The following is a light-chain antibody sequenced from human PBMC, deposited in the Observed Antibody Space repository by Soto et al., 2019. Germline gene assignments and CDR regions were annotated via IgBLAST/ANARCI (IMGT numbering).Light chain of an antibody. Sequence: DIQMTQSPSTLSGSVGDRVTITCRASQTISSWLAWYQQKPGKAPKLLIYKASTLKSGVPSRFSGSGSGTEFTLTISSLQSEDFAVYYCQQYNNWPPWTFGRGTKVDIK. J-gene: IGKJ1*01. CDR2: KAS. CDR1: QTISSW. CDR3: QQYNNWPPWT. V-gene: IGKV1-5*03.